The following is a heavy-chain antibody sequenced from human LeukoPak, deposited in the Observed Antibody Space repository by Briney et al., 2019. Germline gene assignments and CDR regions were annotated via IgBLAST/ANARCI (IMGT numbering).Heavy chain of an antibody. V-gene: IGHV1-69*06. Sequence: SVKVSCKASGGTFSSYAISWVRQAPGQGLEWMGGIIPIFGTANYAQKFQGRVTITADKSTSTAYMEPSSLRSEDTAVYYCARTTPTGYSSSWYDNWFDPWGQGTLVTVSS. CDR2: IIPIFGTA. D-gene: IGHD6-13*01. J-gene: IGHJ5*02. CDR1: GGTFSSYA. CDR3: ARTTPTGYSSSWYDNWFDP.